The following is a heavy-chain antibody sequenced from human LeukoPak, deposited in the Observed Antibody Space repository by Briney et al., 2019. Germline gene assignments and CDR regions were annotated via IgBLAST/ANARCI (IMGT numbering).Heavy chain of an antibody. CDR1: GGSISSYY. CDR3: ARAEYSYGYNAFDI. D-gene: IGHD5-18*01. J-gene: IGHJ3*02. CDR2: IYYSGST. Sequence: PSETLSLTCTVSGGSISSYYWSWIRQPPGKGLEWIGYIYYSGSTNYNPSLKSRVTISVDTSKNQFSLKLSSVTAADTAVYYCARAEYSYGYNAFDIWGQGTMVTVSS. V-gene: IGHV4-59*01.